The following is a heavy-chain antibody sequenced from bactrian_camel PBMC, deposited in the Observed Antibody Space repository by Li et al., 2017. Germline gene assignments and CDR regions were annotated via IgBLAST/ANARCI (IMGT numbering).Heavy chain of an antibody. D-gene: IGHD2*01. CDR2: IYTGGGNI. CDR3: AAHATYSGGYYTPFLSSNLRY. Sequence: QVQLVESGGGLVQAGGSLRLSCTASGLTFSSNGMSWVRRAPGKGLEWVSSIYTGGGNIDYADSVKGRFTSSKDNAKNTLYPHMNNLKPDDTAMYYCAAHATYSGGYYTPFLSSNLRYWGQGTQVTVS. CDR1: GLTFSSNG. V-gene: IGHV3-2*01. J-gene: IGHJ4*01.